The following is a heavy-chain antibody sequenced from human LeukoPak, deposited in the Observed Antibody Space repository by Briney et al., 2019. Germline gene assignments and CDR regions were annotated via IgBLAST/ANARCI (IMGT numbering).Heavy chain of an antibody. CDR1: GFTVNSNY. CDR2: IYSGGNT. V-gene: IGHV3-53*01. D-gene: IGHD3-3*01. Sequence: PGGSLRLSCAASGFTVNSNYMNWVRQAPGKGLEWVSVIYSGGNTYYADSVKGRFTISGDNSKNTLYLQMNSLRAEDTAVYYCARGRGWRVFGAFDIWGLGTKVIVSS. J-gene: IGHJ3*02. CDR3: ARGRGWRVFGAFDI.